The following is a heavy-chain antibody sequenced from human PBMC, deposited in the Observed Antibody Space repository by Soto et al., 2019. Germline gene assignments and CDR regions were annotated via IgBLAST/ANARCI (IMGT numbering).Heavy chain of an antibody. Sequence: GGSLRLSCAASGFTFSSYEMNWVRQAPGKGLEWVSYISSSVSTIYYADSVKGRFTISRDNAKNSLYLQMNSLRAEDTAVYYCARWFLRSWYAFDIWGQGTMVTVSS. CDR3: ARWFLRSWYAFDI. D-gene: IGHD6-13*01. J-gene: IGHJ3*02. CDR2: ISSSVSTI. V-gene: IGHV3-48*03. CDR1: GFTFSSYE.